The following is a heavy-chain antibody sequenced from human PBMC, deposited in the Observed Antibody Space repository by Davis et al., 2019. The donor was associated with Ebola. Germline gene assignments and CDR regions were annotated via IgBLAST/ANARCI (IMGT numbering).Heavy chain of an antibody. CDR2: ISYDGSNK. Sequence: GESLKISCAASGFTFSSYGMHWVRQAPGKGLEWVAVISYDGSNKYYADSVKGRFTISRDNSKNTLYLQMNSLRAEDTAVYYCAKPDGVLMAGYYYYGMDVWGQGTTVTVSS. CDR1: GFTFSSYG. D-gene: IGHD2-8*01. J-gene: IGHJ6*02. CDR3: AKPDGVLMAGYYYYGMDV. V-gene: IGHV3-30*18.